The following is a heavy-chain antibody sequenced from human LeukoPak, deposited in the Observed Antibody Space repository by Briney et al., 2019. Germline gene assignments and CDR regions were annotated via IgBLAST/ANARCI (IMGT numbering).Heavy chain of an antibody. D-gene: IGHD2-21*02. V-gene: IGHV4-31*03. J-gene: IGHJ6*04. Sequence: SETLSLTCTVSGGSISSGGHYWSWIRQHPGKGLEWIGYIYYSGSTYYNPSLKSRVTISVDTSKNQFSLKLSSVTAADTAVYYCARGAYCGGDCLYYYYYGMDVWGKGTTVTVSS. CDR3: ARGAYCGGDCLYYYYYGMDV. CDR1: GGSISSGGHY. CDR2: IYYSGST.